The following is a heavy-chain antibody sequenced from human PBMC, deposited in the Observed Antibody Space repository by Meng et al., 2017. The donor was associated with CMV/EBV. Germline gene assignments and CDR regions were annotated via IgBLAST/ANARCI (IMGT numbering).Heavy chain of an antibody. V-gene: IGHV3-73*01. CDR2: IRSKADSYAT. D-gene: IGHD2-2*01. J-gene: IGHJ4*02. CDR3: TRLGYCSSTSCSPVY. Sequence: FTFSGSAMHWVRQASGKGLEWVGRIRSKADSYATAYAASVKGRFTTSRDDSKNTAYLQMNSLKTEDTAVYYCTRLGYCSSTSCSPVYWGQGTLVTVSS. CDR1: FTFSGSA.